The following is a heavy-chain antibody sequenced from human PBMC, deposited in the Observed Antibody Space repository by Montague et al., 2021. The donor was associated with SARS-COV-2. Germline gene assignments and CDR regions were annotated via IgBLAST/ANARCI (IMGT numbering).Heavy chain of an antibody. J-gene: IGHJ4*02. Sequence: SETLSLTCTVSAGSISSHYWSWIRQPPGKALEWIGYVYYTGSTKYNPSLKSRVTMSVDTPKNRFSLSLRSLTAADTAVYYCARAQNTFFIAHCVNYFDIWGPG. CDR3: ARAQNTFFIAHCVNYFDI. CDR1: AGSISSHY. D-gene: IGHD2-15*01. V-gene: IGHV4-59*11. CDR2: VYYTGST.